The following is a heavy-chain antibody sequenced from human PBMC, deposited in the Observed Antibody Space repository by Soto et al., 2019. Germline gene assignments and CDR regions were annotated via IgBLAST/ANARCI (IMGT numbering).Heavy chain of an antibody. CDR1: GYTFSGFY. CDR3: ASAAVTGTAGLDF. Sequence: VASVKVSCKASGYTFSGFYMHWVRQAPGQGLEWMGWINPNSGGTKSAEKFQGRVTMTRDTSISTAYMERSRLTSDDTAVYYCASAAVTGTAGLDFWGQGTQVTVSS. D-gene: IGHD6-19*01. J-gene: IGHJ4*02. V-gene: IGHV1-2*02. CDR2: INPNSGGT.